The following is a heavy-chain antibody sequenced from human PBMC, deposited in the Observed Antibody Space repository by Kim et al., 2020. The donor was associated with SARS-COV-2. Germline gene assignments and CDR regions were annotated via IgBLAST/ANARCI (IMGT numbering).Heavy chain of an antibody. CDR1: GGSISSSSHY. V-gene: IGHV4-39*01. CDR2: IYYSGST. Sequence: SETLSLTCSVSGGSISSSSHYWGWIRQSPGKGLEWIGSIYYSGSTYYNPSLKSRVTISVDTSKNQFSLKLNAVNAADTAVYYCARHGTPGSYYVYGMDVWGQGTTVTVSS. D-gene: IGHD3-10*01. J-gene: IGHJ6*02. CDR3: ARHGTPGSYYVYGMDV.